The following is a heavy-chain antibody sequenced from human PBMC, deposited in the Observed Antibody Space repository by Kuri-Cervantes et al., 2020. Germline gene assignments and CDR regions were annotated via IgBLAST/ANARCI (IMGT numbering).Heavy chain of an antibody. V-gene: IGHV4-30-2*06. Sequence: LRLSCAVSGGSISSGGSCWTWIRQSPGKGLEWIGYIYHSGSTYYNPSLKSRVTISVDRSKNQFSLKLSSVTAADTAVYYCARGGDYYGSGSYYFDYWGQGTLVTVSS. D-gene: IGHD3-10*01. CDR3: ARGGDYYGSGSYYFDY. CDR2: IYHSGST. J-gene: IGHJ4*02. CDR1: GGSISSGGSC.